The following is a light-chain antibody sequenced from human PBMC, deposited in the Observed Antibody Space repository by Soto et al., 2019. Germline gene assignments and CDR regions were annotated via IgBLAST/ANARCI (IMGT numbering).Light chain of an antibody. CDR3: HKYYTYPNT. J-gene: IGKJ3*01. CDR1: QGIRNA. CDR2: EAS. Sequence: ALQLTQSPSSLSASIGDSVTITCRASQGIRNALAWYQQKPGKAPKLLIYEASSLETGVSSRFSGSGSATDFTLTIVSLQPEDFATYYCHKYYTYPNTFGPGTKVD. V-gene: IGKV1-13*02.